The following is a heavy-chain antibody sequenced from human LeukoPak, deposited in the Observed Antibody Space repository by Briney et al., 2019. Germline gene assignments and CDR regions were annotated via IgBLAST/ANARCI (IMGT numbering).Heavy chain of an antibody. CDR2: INHRGST. Sequence: SETLSLTCAVYGGSLSGYSWSWIRQPPGKGLEWIGEINHRGSTNYNPSLKSRITVSVDTSKNQFSLKVTSVTAADTAVYYCARSGVFSGYDAFDIWGQGTMVTVSS. J-gene: IGHJ3*02. V-gene: IGHV4-34*01. CDR1: GGSLSGYS. CDR3: ARSGVFSGYDAFDI. D-gene: IGHD3-9*01.